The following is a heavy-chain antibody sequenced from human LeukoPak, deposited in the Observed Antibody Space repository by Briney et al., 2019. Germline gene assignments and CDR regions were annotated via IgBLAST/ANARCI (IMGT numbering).Heavy chain of an antibody. D-gene: IGHD1-14*01. J-gene: IGHJ4*02. V-gene: IGHV3-74*01. Sequence: GGSLRLSCEASGFTLSSYWVHWVRQGPGKGLVGVSSINSDGSNTIYADSVKGRFTISRDNAKNTVYLQMNTLRDEDTAVYYCARDNLPGFDFWGQGTLVTVSS. CDR3: ARDNLPGFDF. CDR1: GFTLSSYW. CDR2: INSDGSNT.